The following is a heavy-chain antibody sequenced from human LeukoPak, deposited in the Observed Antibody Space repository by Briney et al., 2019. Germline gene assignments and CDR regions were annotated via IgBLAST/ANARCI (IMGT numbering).Heavy chain of an antibody. CDR2: ISAYNGNT. CDR1: GYTFTSYG. J-gene: IGHJ3*02. V-gene: IGHV1-18*01. CDR3: ARGLPNGSGMCAFDI. Sequence: EASVKVSCKASGYTFTSYGISWVRQAPGQGLEWMGWISAYNGNTNYAQKLQGRVTMTTDTSTSTAYMELRSLRSDDTAVYYCARGLPNGSGMCAFDIWGQGTMVTVSS. D-gene: IGHD3-10*01.